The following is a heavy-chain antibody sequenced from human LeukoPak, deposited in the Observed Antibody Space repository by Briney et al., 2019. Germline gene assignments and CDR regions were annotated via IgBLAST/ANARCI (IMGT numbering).Heavy chain of an antibody. CDR2: INHSGST. CDR1: GGSFSGYY. J-gene: IGHJ6*03. V-gene: IGHV4-34*01. CDR3: ARDGYSSSWYVVDYYYYMDV. Sequence: PSETLSLTCAVYGGSFSGYYWSWIRQPPGKGLEWIGEINHSGSTNYNPSLKSRVTISVDTSKNQFSLKLSSVTAADTAVYYCARDGYSSSWYVVDYYYYMDVWGKGTTVTISS. D-gene: IGHD6-13*01.